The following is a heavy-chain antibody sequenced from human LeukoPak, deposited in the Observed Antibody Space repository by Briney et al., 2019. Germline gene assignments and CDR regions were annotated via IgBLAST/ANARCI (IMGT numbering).Heavy chain of an antibody. CDR3: ARDAFGVDKSPF. CDR1: GFTFSDYY. CDR2: ISSSGSTI. Sequence: GGSLRLSCAASGFTFSDYYMSWIRQAPGKGLECVSYISSSGSTIYYADSVKGRFTISRDNAKNTLYLQMNSLRAEDTAVYYCARDAFGVDKSPFWGQGTLVTVSS. J-gene: IGHJ4*02. D-gene: IGHD3-3*01. V-gene: IGHV3-11*04.